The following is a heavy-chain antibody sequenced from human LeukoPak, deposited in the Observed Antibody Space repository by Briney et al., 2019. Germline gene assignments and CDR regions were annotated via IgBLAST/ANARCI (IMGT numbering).Heavy chain of an antibody. CDR3: ATDREYQLLRGIDP. Sequence: ASVKVCCKVSGYTLTELSMHWVRQAPGKGLEWMGGFDPEDGERIYAQKFQGRVTMTEDTSTDTAYMELSSLRSEDTAVYYCATDREYQLLRGIDPWGQGTLVTVPS. D-gene: IGHD2-2*01. J-gene: IGHJ5*02. CDR2: FDPEDGER. CDR1: GYTLTELS. V-gene: IGHV1-24*01.